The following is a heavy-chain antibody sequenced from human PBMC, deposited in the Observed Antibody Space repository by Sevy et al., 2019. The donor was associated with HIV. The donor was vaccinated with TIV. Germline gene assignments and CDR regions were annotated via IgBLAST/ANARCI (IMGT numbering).Heavy chain of an antibody. J-gene: IGHJ3*02. Sequence: GGSLRLSCAASGFTFSNAWMSWVRQAPGKGLEWVGRIKSKTDGGTTDYAAPVKGRFTISRDDSKNTMYLQMNSLKTEDTAVYYCTTEPTYYYDSSGYLFDIWGQGTMVTVS. CDR1: GFTFSNAW. CDR2: IKSKTDGGTT. D-gene: IGHD3-22*01. V-gene: IGHV3-15*01. CDR3: TTEPTYYYDSSGYLFDI.